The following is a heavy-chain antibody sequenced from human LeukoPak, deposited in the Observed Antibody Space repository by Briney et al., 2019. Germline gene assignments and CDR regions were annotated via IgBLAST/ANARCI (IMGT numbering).Heavy chain of an antibody. Sequence: SVKVSCKASGGTFSSYAISWVRQAPGQGLEWMGRIIPIFGTANYAQKFQGRVTITTDESTSTAYMELSSLRSEDTAVYYCARGSFDSGGNSPYYYYYYMDVWGKGPRSPSP. J-gene: IGHJ6*03. CDR2: IIPIFGTA. CDR1: GGTFSSYA. CDR3: ARGSFDSGGNSPYYYYYYMDV. V-gene: IGHV1-69*05. D-gene: IGHD4-23*01.